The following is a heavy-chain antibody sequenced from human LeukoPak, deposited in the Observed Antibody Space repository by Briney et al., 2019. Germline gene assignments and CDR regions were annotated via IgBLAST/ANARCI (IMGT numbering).Heavy chain of an antibody. V-gene: IGHV3-21*01. CDR3: AGIAARPLFDP. Sequence: GGSLRLSCAASGFTFSSYSMNWVRQAPGKGLEWVSSISSSSSYIYYADSVKGRFTISRDNAKNSLYLQMNSLRAEDTAVYCCAGIAARPLFDPWGQGTLVTVSS. J-gene: IGHJ5*02. D-gene: IGHD6-6*01. CDR1: GFTFSSYS. CDR2: ISSSSSYI.